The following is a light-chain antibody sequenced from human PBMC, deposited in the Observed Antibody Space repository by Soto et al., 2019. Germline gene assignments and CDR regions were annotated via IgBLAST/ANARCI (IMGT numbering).Light chain of an antibody. CDR3: SSYTNSITHV. CDR2: GVS. Sequence: QSALTQPAAVSGSPGQSITISCTGTSSDVGGYDYVSWYQQHPGKAPKLMIYGVSNRPSGVSNSFSGSKSGNTASLTISGLQAEDEADYYCSSYTNSITHVFGGGTQLTV. CDR1: SSDVGGYDY. V-gene: IGLV2-14*03. J-gene: IGLJ3*02.